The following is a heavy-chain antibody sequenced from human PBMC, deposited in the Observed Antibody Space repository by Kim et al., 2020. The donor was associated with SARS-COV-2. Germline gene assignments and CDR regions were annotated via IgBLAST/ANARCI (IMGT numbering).Heavy chain of an antibody. Sequence: GGSLRLSCAASGLTFSNYAMSWVRQAPGKGLEWVSFISGSGGTTYYPDSVKGRFTISRDNSKNTLFLHMSRLRAEDTAMYYCAKIGTAVTTELYPFDYWGQGTLVAVSS. J-gene: IGHJ4*02. D-gene: IGHD4-17*01. CDR2: ISGSGGTT. V-gene: IGHV3-23*01. CDR3: AKIGTAVTTELYPFDY. CDR1: GLTFSNYA.